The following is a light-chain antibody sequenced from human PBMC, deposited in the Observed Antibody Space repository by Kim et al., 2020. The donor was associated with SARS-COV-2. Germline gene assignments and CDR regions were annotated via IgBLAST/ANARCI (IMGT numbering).Light chain of an antibody. J-gene: IGLJ3*02. CDR2: DTS. CDR1: TGPVTSNHY. V-gene: IGLV7-46*01. Sequence: PGGTVTLPCGSSTGPVTSNHYPYWFHQRPGQAPRTLISDTSNKHSWTPARFSGSLLGDKAALTLSGAQPEDEAEYYCLLSYSGAWVFGGGTQLTVL. CDR3: LLSYSGAWV.